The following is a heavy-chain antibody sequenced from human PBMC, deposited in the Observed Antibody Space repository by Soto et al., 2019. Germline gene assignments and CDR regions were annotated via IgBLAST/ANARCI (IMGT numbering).Heavy chain of an antibody. Sequence: QVQLVESGGGVVQPGRSLRLSCAASGFTFSSYGMHWVRQAPGKGLEWVAGIWFDGSNKYYADSVKGRFTISRDNSKNTLYLQMNSLRAEDMAVYYCARDLGGKKSYDFWSGPPGDYWGQGTLVTVSS. CDR2: IWFDGSNK. J-gene: IGHJ4*02. CDR3: ARDLGGKKSYDFWSGPPGDY. D-gene: IGHD3-3*01. CDR1: GFTFSSYG. V-gene: IGHV3-33*01.